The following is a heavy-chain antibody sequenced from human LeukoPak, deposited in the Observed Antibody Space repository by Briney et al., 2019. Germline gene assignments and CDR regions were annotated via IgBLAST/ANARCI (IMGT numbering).Heavy chain of an antibody. J-gene: IGHJ5*02. CDR3: ARVRGRSNWFDP. V-gene: IGHV1-46*01. CDR2: INPSGGGT. Sequence: ASVKVSCKASGYTFTSHYMQWVRLAPGQGLEWMGIINPSGGGTRYAQKFQGRVTMTTDTSTSTAYMELRSLRSDDTAVYYCARVRGRSNWFDPWGQGTLVTVSS. D-gene: IGHD3-16*01. CDR1: GYTFTSHY.